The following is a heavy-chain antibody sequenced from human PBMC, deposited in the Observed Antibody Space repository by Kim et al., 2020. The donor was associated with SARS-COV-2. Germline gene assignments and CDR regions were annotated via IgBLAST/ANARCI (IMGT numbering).Heavy chain of an antibody. CDR2: VHSSGST. CDR1: GGSISSYH. D-gene: IGHD3-22*01. J-gene: IGHJ2*01. Sequence: SETLSLTCTVSGGSISSYHWSWIRQTPGKGLEWIGDVHSSGSTNYNPSLRSRVSISIDTFKNQFSLQLDSVTAADTALYYCARDWTRVYSSGWY. CDR3: ARDWTRVYSSGWY. V-gene: IGHV4-59*13.